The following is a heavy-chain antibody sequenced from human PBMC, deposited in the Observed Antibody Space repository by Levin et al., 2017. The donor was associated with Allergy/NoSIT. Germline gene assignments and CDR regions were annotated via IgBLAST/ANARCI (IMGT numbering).Heavy chain of an antibody. CDR1: GFTFSLYG. J-gene: IGHJ4*02. CDR3: AKDASAFGDYVFDN. Sequence: GESLKISCAASGFTFSLYGMHWVRQTPGKGLEWVAVISSDGTNEAYADSVKGRFTISRDNSKNTLYLQMNSLRAEDTAVFYCAKDASAFGDYVFDNWGQGTLVTVSS. V-gene: IGHV3-30*18. CDR2: ISSDGTNE. D-gene: IGHD4-17*01.